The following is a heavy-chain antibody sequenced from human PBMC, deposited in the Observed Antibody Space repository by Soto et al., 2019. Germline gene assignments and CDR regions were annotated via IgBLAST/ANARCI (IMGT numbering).Heavy chain of an antibody. J-gene: IGHJ4*02. CDR2: ISGTGGTT. D-gene: IGHD6-25*01. CDR3: AKFFVETGGSSGWPWSFHF. CDR1: GFTFSSYA. V-gene: IGHV3-23*01. Sequence: PGVSLRLSCAASGFTFSSYAMSWVRQAPGKGLEWVSAISGTGGTTYYADSVKGRFTISRDNSRNTLHLQMNSLRAEDTAIYYCAKFFVETGGSSGWPWSFHFWGQGTLVTVSS.